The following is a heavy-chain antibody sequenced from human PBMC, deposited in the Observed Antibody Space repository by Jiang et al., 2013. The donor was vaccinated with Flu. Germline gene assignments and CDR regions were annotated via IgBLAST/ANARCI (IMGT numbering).Heavy chain of an antibody. V-gene: IGHV1-2*04. J-gene: IGHJ3*02. CDR3: ARVGPTYNWNHHQDAFDI. CDR1: GYTFTGYY. Sequence: SVKVSCKASGYTFTGYYMHWVRQAPGQGLEWMGWINPNSGGTNYAQKFQGWATMTRDTSISTAYMELSRLRSDDTAVYYCARVGPTYNWNHHQDAFDIWGQGTMVTVSS. CDR2: INPNSGGT. D-gene: IGHD1-14*01.